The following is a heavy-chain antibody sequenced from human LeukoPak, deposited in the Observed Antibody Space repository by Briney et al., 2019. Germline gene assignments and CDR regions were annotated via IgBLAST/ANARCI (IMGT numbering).Heavy chain of an antibody. CDR1: GFTLSGYW. V-gene: IGHV3-7*01. CDR2: LHADGIER. Sequence: GGSLRLSCAASGFTLSGYWMSWVRQAPGKGLEWVARLHADGIERYYVDPVKGRFTISRDNAKNSLHLQRYSLRLDDTAVYYCARGGYSFDYRGQGTLVTVSS. J-gene: IGHJ4*02. D-gene: IGHD5-12*01. CDR3: ARGGYSFDY.